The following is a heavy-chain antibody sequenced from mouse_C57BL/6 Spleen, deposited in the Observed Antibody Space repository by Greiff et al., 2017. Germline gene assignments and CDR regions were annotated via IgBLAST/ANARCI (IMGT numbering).Heavy chain of an antibody. D-gene: IGHD1-1*01. J-gene: IGHJ1*03. CDR2: ISDGGSYT. V-gene: IGHV5-4*03. CDR1: GFTFSSYA. CDR3: ARGITTAYWYFDV. Sequence: EVNVVESGGGLVKPGGSLKLSCAASGFTFSSYAMSWVRQTPEKRLEWVATISDGGSYTYYPDNVKGRFTISRDNAKNNLYLQMSHLKSEDTAMYYCARGITTAYWYFDVWGTGTTVTVSS.